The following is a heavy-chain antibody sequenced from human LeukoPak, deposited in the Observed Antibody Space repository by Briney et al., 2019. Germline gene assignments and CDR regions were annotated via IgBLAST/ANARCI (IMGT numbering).Heavy chain of an antibody. CDR3: AKDRVTMIVVVSPDAFDI. D-gene: IGHD3-22*01. CDR1: GFTFSSYA. CDR2: ISGSGGST. J-gene: IGHJ3*02. Sequence: GVSLRLSCAASGFTFSSYAMSWVRQAPGKGLEWVSAISGSGGSTYYADSVKGRFTISRDNSKNTLYLQMNSLRAEDTAVYYCAKDRVTMIVVVSPDAFDIWGQGTMVTVSS. V-gene: IGHV3-23*01.